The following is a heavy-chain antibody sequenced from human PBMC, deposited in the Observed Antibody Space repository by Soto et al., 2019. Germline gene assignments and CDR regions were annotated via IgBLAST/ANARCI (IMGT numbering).Heavy chain of an antibody. CDR2: IYWDDDK. CDR1: GFLLSTSGVG. Sequence: QITLKESGPTLVKPTQTLTLTCTFSGFLLSTSGVGVAWIRQPPGKALEWLSLIYWDDDKRYSPSLKSRLTITQDPSKNQVVLTMTNMDPVDTATYYCAHTPEGASRIRGTGRYFQHWGQGTLVTVSS. V-gene: IGHV2-5*02. J-gene: IGHJ1*01. D-gene: IGHD3-10*01. CDR3: AHTPEGASRIRGTGRYFQH.